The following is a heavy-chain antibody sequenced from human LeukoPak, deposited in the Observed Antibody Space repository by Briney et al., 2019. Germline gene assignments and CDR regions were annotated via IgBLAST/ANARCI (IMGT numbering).Heavy chain of an antibody. Sequence: SETLSLTCTVYGGSFSAYFWSWIRQPPGKGLEWIGEIDNRGSTACNQSLKSRVTISIDTSKNQFSLELTSVTAADTAVYYCARDGADSYDWGQGTLVTVSS. D-gene: IGHD5-18*01. CDR3: ARDGADSYD. CDR2: IDNRGST. CDR1: GGSFSAYF. J-gene: IGHJ4*02. V-gene: IGHV4-34*01.